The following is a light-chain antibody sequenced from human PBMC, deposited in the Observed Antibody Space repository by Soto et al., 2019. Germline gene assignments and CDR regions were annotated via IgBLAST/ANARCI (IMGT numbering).Light chain of an antibody. Sequence: EIVMTQSPATLSVSPGERATLSCRASQSVSSNLPWYQQKPGQAPRLLIYGASTRATGIPARFSGSGSGTEFTLTISSLQSEDCAVDYCQQYNSWPFTFGGGTKVEIK. V-gene: IGKV3-15*01. CDR2: GAS. J-gene: IGKJ4*01. CDR3: QQYNSWPFT. CDR1: QSVSSN.